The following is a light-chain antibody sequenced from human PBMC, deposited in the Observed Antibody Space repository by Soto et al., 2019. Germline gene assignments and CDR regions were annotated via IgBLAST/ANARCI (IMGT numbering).Light chain of an antibody. CDR3: QQYGSSPLCT. V-gene: IGKV3-20*01. Sequence: EIVLTQSPGTLSLSPGERATLSCRASQSVSSSYCAGYQQKPGQAPRLLIYGASSRTTSIPDRFSGSGSGTDFTLPISRLEHPDVAVYYCQQYGSSPLCTFGPGTKVDIK. CDR1: QSVSSSY. CDR2: GAS. J-gene: IGKJ3*01.